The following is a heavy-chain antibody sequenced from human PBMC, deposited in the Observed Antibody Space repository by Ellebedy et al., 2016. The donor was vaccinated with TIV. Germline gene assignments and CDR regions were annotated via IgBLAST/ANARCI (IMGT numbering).Heavy chain of an antibody. CDR2: ISAGGDNT. CDR3: SKGTSSGFNYDRVGSEY. D-gene: IGHD3-22*01. Sequence: GGSLRLSCAAFGFTFSSFAMHWVRQAPGKGLEWLSVISAGGDNTYHADSVKGRFTITRDNSKNKLYLQLDRLRADDTAVYYCSKGTSSGFNYDRVGSEYWGQGTLVTVSS. CDR1: GFTFSSFA. J-gene: IGHJ4*02. V-gene: IGHV3-23*01.